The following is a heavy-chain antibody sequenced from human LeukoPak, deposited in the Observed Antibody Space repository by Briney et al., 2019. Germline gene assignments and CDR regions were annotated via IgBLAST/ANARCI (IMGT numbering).Heavy chain of an antibody. V-gene: IGHV3-53*01. D-gene: IGHD2-2*01. CDR3: ARGQSCFSTSCFFDY. CDR1: GXPVSSNY. J-gene: IGHJ4*02. CDR2: IYSGGTT. Sequence: PGGSLRLSFSASGXPVSSNYMSWGRQAPGKGLEWVSVIYSGGTTYYADSVKGRFTISRDNSKNTLYLQMNSLRAEDTAVYYCARGQSCFSTSCFFDYWGRGTLVTVSS.